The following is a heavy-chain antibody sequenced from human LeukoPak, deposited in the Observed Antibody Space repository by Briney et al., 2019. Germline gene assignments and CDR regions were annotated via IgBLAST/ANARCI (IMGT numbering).Heavy chain of an antibody. CDR3: ATGLSDYGDPRASFDY. D-gene: IGHD4-17*01. J-gene: IGHJ4*02. CDR2: IYPGDSDT. V-gene: IGHV5-51*01. Sequence: GESLKISCKGSGYSFTSYWIGWVRQMPGKGLEWMGIIYPGDSDTRCSPSFQGQVTISADKSISTAYLQWSSLKASDTAMYYCATGLSDYGDPRASFDYWGQGTLVTVSS. CDR1: GYSFTSYW.